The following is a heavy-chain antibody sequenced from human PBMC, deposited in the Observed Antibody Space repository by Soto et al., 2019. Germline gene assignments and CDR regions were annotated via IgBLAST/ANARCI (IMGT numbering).Heavy chain of an antibody. CDR1: GDCISSSLHY. V-gene: IGHV4-39*01. D-gene: IGHD2-2*01. CDR3: SPNAPPGVSAPFSF. Sequence: PXATLSLTCTVSGDCISSSLHYWAWIRQSPGKGLEWIGSIHYRGSTYYNPSLTSRVTISLDTSKNQVSLQLTSVTAADTARYFCSPNAPPGVSAPFSFWGQRTPVTVSS. CDR2: IHYRGST. J-gene: IGHJ1*01.